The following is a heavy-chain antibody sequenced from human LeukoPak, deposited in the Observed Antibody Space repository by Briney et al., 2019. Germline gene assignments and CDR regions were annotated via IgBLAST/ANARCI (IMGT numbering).Heavy chain of an antibody. CDR1: GFTFSSYA. V-gene: IGHV3-23*01. CDR2: ISGNGGST. J-gene: IGHJ4*02. D-gene: IGHD3-10*01. CDR3: AKDHGSGSFLIFDY. Sequence: GGSLRLSCAASGFTFSSYAMSWVRQAPGKGLEWVSAISGNGGSTYYADSVKGRFTISRDNSKNTLYLQMNSLRAEDTAVYYCAKDHGSGSFLIFDYWGQGTLVTVSS.